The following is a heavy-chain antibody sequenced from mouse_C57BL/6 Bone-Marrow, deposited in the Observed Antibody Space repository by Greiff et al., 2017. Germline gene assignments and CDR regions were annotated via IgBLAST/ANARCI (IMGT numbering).Heavy chain of an antibody. CDR2: IYPRSGNT. CDR3: SRSRACFAY. Sequence: QVQLQQSGAELARPGASVKLSCKASGYTFTSYGISWVKQRTGQGLEWIGEIYPRSGNTYYNEKFKGKATLTADKSSSTAYMELRSLTSEDSAVYFCSRSRACFAYWGQGTLVTVSA. V-gene: IGHV1-81*01. CDR1: GYTFTSYG. J-gene: IGHJ3*01.